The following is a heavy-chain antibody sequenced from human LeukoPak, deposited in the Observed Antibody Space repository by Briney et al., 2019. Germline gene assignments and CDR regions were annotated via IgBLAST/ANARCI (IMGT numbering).Heavy chain of an antibody. CDR2: IHHDGRI. CDR3: ARSHDHLWGNYPDY. V-gene: IGHV4/OR15-8*01. Sequence: SETLTLTCDVSGGSIDSTNWWNWVRQPPGKGLEWIGEIHHDGRINYNPSLKSRVTLSVDKSKNQFSLRLNSVTAADTAMYYCARSHDHLWGNYPDYWGQGTLVTVSS. J-gene: IGHJ4*02. CDR1: GGSIDSTNW. D-gene: IGHD3-16*02.